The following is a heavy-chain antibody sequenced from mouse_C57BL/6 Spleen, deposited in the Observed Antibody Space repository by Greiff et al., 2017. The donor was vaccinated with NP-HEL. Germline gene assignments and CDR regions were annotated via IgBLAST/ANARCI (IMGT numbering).Heavy chain of an antibody. CDR3: ARGEEDYENFDY. D-gene: IGHD2-4*01. J-gene: IGHJ2*01. Sequence: QVQLQQSGAELARPGASVKLSCKASGYTFTSYGISWVKQRTGQGLEWIGEIYPRSGNTYYNEKFKGKATLTADKSSSTAYMELRSLTSEDSAGYFCARGEEDYENFDYWGQGTTLTVSS. CDR2: IYPRSGNT. V-gene: IGHV1-81*01. CDR1: GYTFTSYG.